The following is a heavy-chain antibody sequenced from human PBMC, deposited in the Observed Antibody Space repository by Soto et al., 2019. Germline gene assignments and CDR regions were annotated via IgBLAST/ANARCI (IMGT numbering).Heavy chain of an antibody. Sequence: GGSLRLSCAASGFTFSSYAMSWVRQAPGKGLEWVSAISGSGGSTYYADSVKGRFTISRDNSKNTLYLQMNSLRAEDTAVYYCAKDRQILIAAEPDYWGQGTLVTAPQ. CDR1: GFTFSSYA. V-gene: IGHV3-23*01. CDR3: AKDRQILIAAEPDY. D-gene: IGHD6-13*01. CDR2: ISGSGGST. J-gene: IGHJ4*02.